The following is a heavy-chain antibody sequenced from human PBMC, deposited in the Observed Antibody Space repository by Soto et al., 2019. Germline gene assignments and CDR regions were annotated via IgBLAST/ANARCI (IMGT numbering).Heavy chain of an antibody. Sequence: ASVKVSCKASGYTFTSYGISWVRQAPGQGLEWMGWISAYNGNTNYAQKLQGRVTMTTDTSTSTAYMELRSLRSDDTAVYYCARVGDDFWSGPYYYGMDVWGQGTTVTVSS. D-gene: IGHD3-3*01. V-gene: IGHV1-18*01. J-gene: IGHJ6*02. CDR3: ARVGDDFWSGPYYYGMDV. CDR2: ISAYNGNT. CDR1: GYTFTSYG.